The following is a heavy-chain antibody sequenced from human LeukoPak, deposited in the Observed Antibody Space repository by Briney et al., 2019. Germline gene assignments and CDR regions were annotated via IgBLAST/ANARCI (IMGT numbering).Heavy chain of an antibody. CDR3: ARSTIFRGYFDY. CDR2: IYHSGST. J-gene: IGHJ4*02. V-gene: IGHV4-30-2*01. D-gene: IGHD3-3*01. Sequence: SETLSLTCTVSGGSISSGGYYWSWIRQPPGKGLEWIGYIYHSGSTYYNPSLKSRDTISVDRSKNQFSLKLSSVTAADTAVYYCARSTIFRGYFDYWGQGTLVTVSS. CDR1: GGSISSGGYY.